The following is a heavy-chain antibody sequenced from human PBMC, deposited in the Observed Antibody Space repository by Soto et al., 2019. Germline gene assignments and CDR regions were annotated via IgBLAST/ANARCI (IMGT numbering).Heavy chain of an antibody. J-gene: IGHJ6*02. CDR2: IYYSGST. Sequence: SETLSLTCTVSGGSISSSSYYWGWIRQPPGKGLEWIGSIYYSGSTNYNPSLKSRVTISVDTSKNQSSLKLSSVTAADTAVYYCSSSANYYGMDVWGQGTTVTVSS. CDR3: SSSANYYGMDV. CDR1: GGSISSSSYY. V-gene: IGHV4-39*07. D-gene: IGHD2-15*01.